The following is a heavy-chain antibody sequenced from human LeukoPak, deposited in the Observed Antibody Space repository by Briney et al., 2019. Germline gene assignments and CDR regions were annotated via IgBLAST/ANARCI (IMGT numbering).Heavy chain of an antibody. Sequence: GGSLRLSCAVSGFSFSDHYMSWLRQGPGKGLEWVAYISSIKSSGTTIYYADSVKGRFTISRDSAKNSLFLQMNSLRVEDTAVYYCARGGRWELRDFDYWGQGTLVTVSS. J-gene: IGHJ4*02. D-gene: IGHD1-26*01. CDR2: ISSIKSSGTTI. CDR1: GFSFSDHY. V-gene: IGHV3-11*01. CDR3: ARGGRWELRDFDY.